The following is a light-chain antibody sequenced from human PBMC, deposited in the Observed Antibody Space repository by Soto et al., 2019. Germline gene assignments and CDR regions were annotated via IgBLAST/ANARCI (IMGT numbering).Light chain of an antibody. CDR1: SSDVGSFDS. V-gene: IGLV2-14*01. CDR3: SSFTTSSTLV. CDR2: DVS. J-gene: IGLJ1*01. Sequence: QSVLTQPASASGSPGQPITISCTGTSSDVGSFDSVAWYQHNPGKAPQLMIYDVSNRPSGFSSRFSGSKSGNTASLSISGLQTEDEANYYCSSFTTSSTLVFGTGTKVTVL.